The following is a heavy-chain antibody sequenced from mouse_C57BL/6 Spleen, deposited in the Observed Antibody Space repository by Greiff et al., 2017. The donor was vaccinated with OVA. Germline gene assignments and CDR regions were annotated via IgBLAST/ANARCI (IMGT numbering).Heavy chain of an antibody. V-gene: IGHV5-17*01. CDR1: GSTFSDYG. CDR3: ARGGLRPLDY. Sequence: EVQVVESGGGLVKPGGSLKLSCAASGSTFSDYGMHWVRQAPEKGLEWVAYISSGSSTIYYADTVKGRFTISRDNAKNTLFLQMTSLRSEDTAMYYCARGGLRPLDYWGQGTTLTVSS. CDR2: ISSGSSTI. J-gene: IGHJ2*01. D-gene: IGHD2-4*01.